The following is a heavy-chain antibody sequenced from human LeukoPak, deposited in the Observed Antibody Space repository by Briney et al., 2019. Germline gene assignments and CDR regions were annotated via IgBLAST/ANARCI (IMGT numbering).Heavy chain of an antibody. V-gene: IGHV4-61*02. CDR1: NASISTGPYY. CDR2: IYTPGST. CDR3: ARAYSSSWYFNWFDP. Sequence: SETLSLTCTVSNASISTGPYYWSWIRQPAGKGLEWIGRIYTPGSTNYNPSLKSRVTMSVDTSKNQFSLKLSSVTAADTAVYFCARAYSSSWYFNWFDPWGQGTLVTVSS. D-gene: IGHD6-13*01. J-gene: IGHJ5*02.